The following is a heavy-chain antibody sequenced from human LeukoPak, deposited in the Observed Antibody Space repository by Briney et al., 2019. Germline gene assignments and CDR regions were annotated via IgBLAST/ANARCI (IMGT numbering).Heavy chain of an antibody. CDR3: ARALGAFDI. J-gene: IGHJ3*02. Sequence: SETLSLTCAVYGESFSGYYWSWIRQSPGKGLEWIAEISQNGDSNYNPSLKSRVTISLDTSKNQLSLKLNSVTAADTAVYYCARALGAFDIWGQGTMVTVS. V-gene: IGHV4-34*01. CDR2: ISQNGDS. CDR1: GESFSGYY.